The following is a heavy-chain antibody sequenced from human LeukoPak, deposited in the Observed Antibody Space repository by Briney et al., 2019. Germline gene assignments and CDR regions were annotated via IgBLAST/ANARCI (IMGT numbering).Heavy chain of an antibody. CDR3: TTAKNDH. Sequence: PGGSLRLSRAASGFTFSSYSMNWVRQAPGKGLEWVSYITNSSSTIFYADSVKGRFTISRDNAKNSLYLQMSSLRAEDTAVYYCTTAKNDHWGQGTLVTVSS. CDR2: ITNSSSTI. J-gene: IGHJ4*02. V-gene: IGHV3-48*04. CDR1: GFTFSSYS.